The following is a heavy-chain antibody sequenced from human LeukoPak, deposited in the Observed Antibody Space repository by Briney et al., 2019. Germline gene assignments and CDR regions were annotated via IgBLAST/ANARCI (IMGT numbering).Heavy chain of an antibody. J-gene: IGHJ4*02. D-gene: IGHD6-6*01. Sequence: GASVKVSCKASGYTFTGYYMHWVRQAPGQGLEWMGWINPNSGGTNYAQKFQGRVTMTRDTSISTAYMELSSLRSDDTAIYYCARGPYSTSPHFDYWGQGTLVTVSS. CDR3: ARGPYSTSPHFDY. CDR1: GYTFTGYY. V-gene: IGHV1-2*02. CDR2: INPNSGGT.